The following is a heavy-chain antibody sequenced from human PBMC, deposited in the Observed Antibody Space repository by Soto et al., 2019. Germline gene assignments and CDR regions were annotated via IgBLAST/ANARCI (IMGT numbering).Heavy chain of an antibody. Sequence: EVQLLESGGGLVQPGGSLRLSCAASGFTFSSYAMSWVRQAPGKGLEWVSAISGSGGSTYYADSVKGRFTISRDNSKNTLYLQMNSLRAEDTAVYYCAAQEREAYCTNGVCYSPSYDYWGQGTLVTVSS. CDR3: AAQEREAYCTNGVCYSPSYDY. V-gene: IGHV3-23*01. CDR2: ISGSGGST. D-gene: IGHD2-8*01. CDR1: GFTFSSYA. J-gene: IGHJ4*02.